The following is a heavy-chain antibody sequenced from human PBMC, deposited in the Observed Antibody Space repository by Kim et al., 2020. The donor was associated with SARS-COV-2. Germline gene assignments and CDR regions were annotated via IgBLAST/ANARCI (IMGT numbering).Heavy chain of an antibody. CDR1: GFPFNNYA. CDR3: VKELVSRSSLSFDY. Sequence: GGSLRLSCAACGFPFNNYAMAWVRQAPGKGLEWVSAIGAGSGYTFYADSVKGRFTTSRDNSKSTLYLEMNNVRAEDTAVYYRVKELVSRSSLSFDYWGQGALVTVSS. J-gene: IGHJ4*02. V-gene: IGHV3-23*01. D-gene: IGHD6-13*01. CDR2: IGAGSGYT.